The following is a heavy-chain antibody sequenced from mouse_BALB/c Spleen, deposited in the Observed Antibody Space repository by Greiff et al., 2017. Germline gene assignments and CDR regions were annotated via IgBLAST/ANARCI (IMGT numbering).Heavy chain of an antibody. J-gene: IGHJ4*01. CDR1: GFNIKDTY. V-gene: IGHV14-3*02. CDR2: IDPANGNT. D-gene: IGHD1-1*01. Sequence: EVQLQQSGAELVKPGASVKLSCTASGFNIKDTYMHWVKQRPEQGLEWIGRIDPANGNTKYDPKFQGKATITADTSSNTAYLQLSSLTSEDTAVYYCARGAHYYGSSYGAMDYWGQGTSVTVSS. CDR3: ARGAHYYGSSYGAMDY.